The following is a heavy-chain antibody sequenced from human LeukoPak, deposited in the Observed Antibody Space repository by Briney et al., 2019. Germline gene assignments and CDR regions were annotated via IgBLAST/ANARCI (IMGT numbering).Heavy chain of an antibody. Sequence: SETLSLTCAVSGYSISSGYYWDWIRQPPGKGLEWIGSIYHSGSTYYNPSLKSRVTISVDTSKNQFSLKLSYVTAADTAVYYCARMIDFWSGYSGYWGQGTLVTVSS. D-gene: IGHD3-3*01. V-gene: IGHV4-38-2*01. CDR3: ARMIDFWSGYSGY. J-gene: IGHJ4*02. CDR2: IYHSGST. CDR1: GYSISSGYY.